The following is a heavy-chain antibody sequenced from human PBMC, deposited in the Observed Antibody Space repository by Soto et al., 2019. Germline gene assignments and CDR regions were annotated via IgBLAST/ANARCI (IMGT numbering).Heavy chain of an antibody. J-gene: IGHJ4*02. V-gene: IGHV4-59*08. CDR1: GGSISGYY. D-gene: IGHD4-17*01. CDR3: ARRYGRYFDF. Sequence: SDTLCLTCTVSGGSISGYYWSWIRQPPGKGLEWIGYIYYSGSTDYNPSLKSRVTISVDTSKNQFSLKLSSVTAADTAVYYCARRYGRYFDFWGQGTLVTVSS. CDR2: IYYSGST.